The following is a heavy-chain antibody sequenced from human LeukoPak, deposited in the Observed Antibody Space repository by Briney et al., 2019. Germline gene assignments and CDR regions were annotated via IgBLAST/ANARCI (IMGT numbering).Heavy chain of an antibody. J-gene: IGHJ4*02. D-gene: IGHD3-10*01. CDR3: AREAMVRGVNKYYFDY. CDR1: GFSVSSNY. CDR2: IYSGGST. Sequence: PGGSLRLSCAASGFSVSSNYMSWVRQAPGKGLEWVSVIYSGGSTYYADSVKGRFTISRDNSKNTLYLQMHSLRAEDTAVYYCAREAMVRGVNKYYFDYWGQGTLVTVSS. V-gene: IGHV3-66*01.